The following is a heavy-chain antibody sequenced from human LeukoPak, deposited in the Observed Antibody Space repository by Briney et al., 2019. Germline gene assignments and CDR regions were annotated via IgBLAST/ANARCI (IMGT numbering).Heavy chain of an antibody. Sequence: GGSLGLSYAASGFTFSSYWMSWVRQAPGKGLEWVANIKQDGSEKYYVDSVKGRFTISRDNAKNSLYLQMNSLRAEDTAVYYCARESQYCSSGSCYSGAFDIWGQGTMVTVSS. CDR2: IKQDGSEK. V-gene: IGHV3-7*01. J-gene: IGHJ3*02. CDR3: ARESQYCSSGSCYSGAFDI. D-gene: IGHD2-15*01. CDR1: GFTFSSYW.